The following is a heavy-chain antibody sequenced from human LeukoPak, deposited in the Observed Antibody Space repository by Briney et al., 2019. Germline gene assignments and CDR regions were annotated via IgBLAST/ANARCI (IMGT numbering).Heavy chain of an antibody. CDR2: ISGSGGST. D-gene: IGHD6-13*01. CDR1: GFTFSSYA. V-gene: IGHV3-23*01. J-gene: IGHJ4*02. CDR3: AKSRSGIAAAGTNY. Sequence: GGSLRLSCAASGFTFSSYAMSWVRQAPGKGLEWVSAISGSGGSTYYAGSVKGRFTISRDNSKNTLYLQMNSLRAEDTAVYYCAKSRSGIAAAGTNYWGQGTLVTVSS.